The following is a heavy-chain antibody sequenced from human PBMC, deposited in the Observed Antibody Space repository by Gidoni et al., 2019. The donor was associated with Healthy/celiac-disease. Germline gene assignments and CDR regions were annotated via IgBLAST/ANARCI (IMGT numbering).Heavy chain of an antibody. Sequence: QVQLVQSGAEVKKPGASVKVSCQASGYTFTGYYMHWVRQAPGQGLEWMGWINPNSGGKNYAQKFQGRVTMTRDTSISTAYMELSRLRSDDTAVYYCASLTYGITGTPFDYWGQGTLVTVSS. CDR3: ASLTYGITGTPFDY. CDR2: INPNSGGK. V-gene: IGHV1-2*02. CDR1: GYTFTGYY. J-gene: IGHJ4*02. D-gene: IGHD1-20*01.